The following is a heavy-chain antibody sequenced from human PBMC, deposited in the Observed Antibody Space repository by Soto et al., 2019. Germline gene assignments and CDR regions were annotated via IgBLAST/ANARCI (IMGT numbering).Heavy chain of an antibody. CDR3: ARGYGGNFGY. J-gene: IGHJ4*02. Sequence: PSETLSLTCDVSAYSISSGHYWAWVRQPPGKGLEWIGTLYHSGITYSNPSLRSRVTISIDTSKTQFSLKLSSVTAADTAVYYCARGYGGNFGYWAQGTLVTVSS. CDR2: LYHSGIT. D-gene: IGHD4-17*01. CDR1: AYSISSGHY. V-gene: IGHV4-38-2*01.